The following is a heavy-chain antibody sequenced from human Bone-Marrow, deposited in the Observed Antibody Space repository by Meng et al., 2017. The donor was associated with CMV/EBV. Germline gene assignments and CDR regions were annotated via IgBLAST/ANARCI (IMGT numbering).Heavy chain of an antibody. V-gene: IGHV3-23*03. J-gene: IGHJ6*02. CDR3: ASEASGLEWLFEPNKMDV. CDR1: GFTFSTYA. CDR2: ISRDGRNT. Sequence: GESLKISCAASGFTFSTYAMSWVRQAPGKGLEWVSVISRDGRNTYYVDSVKGRFTISRDNSKNTLYLQMNSLRAEDTAVYYCASEASGLEWLFEPNKMDVWGQGTTVTVSS. D-gene: IGHD3-3*01.